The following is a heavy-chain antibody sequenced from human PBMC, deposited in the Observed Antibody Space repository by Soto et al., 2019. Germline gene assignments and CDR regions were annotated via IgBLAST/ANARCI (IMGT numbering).Heavy chain of an antibody. CDR1: GASISSGPYS. CDR2: IYHSGST. CDR3: AQGGIREGLKHFSA. V-gene: IGHV4-30-2*01. D-gene: IGHD2-15*01. Sequence: QLQLQQSGSGLVKPSQTLSLTCTVSGASISSGPYSWNWLRQTPGKGLEWIGFIYHSGSTTYSPSLKNRVTISIDKSQDQSSLILQSVTAADTGVYFCAQGGIREGLKHFSAWGQGTLVVVSS. J-gene: IGHJ5*02.